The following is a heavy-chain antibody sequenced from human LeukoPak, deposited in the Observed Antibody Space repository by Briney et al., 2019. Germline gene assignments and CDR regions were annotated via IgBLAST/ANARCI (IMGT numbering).Heavy chain of an antibody. CDR1: GGSISGSNW. Sequence: SETLSLTCAVSGGSISGSNWWSWVRQPPGKGLEWIGEIYHSGSTNYNPSLKSRVTISVDTSKNQFSLKLSSLTAADTAVYYCARSRYSYGYNFDYWGQGTLVTVSS. CDR3: ARSRYSYGYNFDY. V-gene: IGHV4-4*02. CDR2: IYHSGST. J-gene: IGHJ4*02. D-gene: IGHD5-18*01.